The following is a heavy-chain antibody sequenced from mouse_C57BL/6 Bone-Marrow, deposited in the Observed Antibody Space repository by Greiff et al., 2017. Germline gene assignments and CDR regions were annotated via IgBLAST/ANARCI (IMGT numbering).Heavy chain of an antibody. V-gene: IGHV1-74*01. CDR3: AILVRRYPFDY. D-gene: IGHD1-1*01. Sequence: VQLQQPGAELVKPGASVKVSCKASGYTFTSYWMHWVKQRPGQGLEWIGRIHPSDSDTNYNQKFKGKATLTVDKSSSTAYMQLSSLTSEDSAVYYCAILVRRYPFDYWGQGTTLTVSS. CDR1: GYTFTSYW. CDR2: IHPSDSDT. J-gene: IGHJ2*01.